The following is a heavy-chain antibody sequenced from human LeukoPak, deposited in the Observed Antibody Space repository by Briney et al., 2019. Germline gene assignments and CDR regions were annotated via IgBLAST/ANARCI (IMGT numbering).Heavy chain of an antibody. Sequence: PSETLSLTCTVSGGSISSGDYYWSWIRQPPGKGLEWIGYIYYSGSTYYNPSLKSRVTISVDTSKNQFSLKLSSVTAADTAVYYCARVGYDIVVVPAAILYYYMDVWGKGTTVTVSS. J-gene: IGHJ6*03. D-gene: IGHD2-2*01. V-gene: IGHV4-30-4*08. CDR3: ARVGYDIVVVPAAILYYYMDV. CDR1: GGSISSGDYY. CDR2: IYYSGST.